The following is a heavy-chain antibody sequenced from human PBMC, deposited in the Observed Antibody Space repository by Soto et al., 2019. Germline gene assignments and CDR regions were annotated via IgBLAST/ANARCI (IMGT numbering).Heavy chain of an antibody. D-gene: IGHD6-6*01. CDR2: IYYSGST. CDR1: GGSISSSSYY. Sequence: QLQLQESGPGLVKPSETLSLTCTVSGGSISSSSYYWGWIRQPPGKGLEWIGSIYYSGSTYYNPSLRSRVTISVDTSKNQFSLKLSSVTAADTAVYYCARLDRPLAHHWGQGTLVTVSS. V-gene: IGHV4-39*01. J-gene: IGHJ4*02. CDR3: ARLDRPLAHH.